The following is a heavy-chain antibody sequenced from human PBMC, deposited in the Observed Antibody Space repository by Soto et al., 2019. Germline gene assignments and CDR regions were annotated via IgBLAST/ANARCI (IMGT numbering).Heavy chain of an antibody. CDR3: VKGEQWAMVDY. V-gene: IGHV3-30*18. Sequence: PGGSLRLSCAASGFTFSNYGIHWGRQAPGKGLGWVAHISYDGNNKYYADSVKGRFTISRDNSKNTLYLQMNSLRLEDTAMYYCVKGEQWAMVDYWGQGTLVTVSS. CDR2: ISYDGNNK. J-gene: IGHJ4*02. CDR1: GFTFSNYG. D-gene: IGHD6-19*01.